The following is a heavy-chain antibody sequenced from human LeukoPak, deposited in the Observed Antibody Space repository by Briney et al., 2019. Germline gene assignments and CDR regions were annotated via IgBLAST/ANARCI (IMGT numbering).Heavy chain of an antibody. J-gene: IGHJ6*03. CDR1: GGSISSSSYY. Sequence: SETLSLTCTVSGGSISSSSYYWSWIRQPPGKGLEWIGYIYYSGSTNYNPSLKSRVTISVDTSKNQFSLKLSSVTAADTAVYYCARTSYDFWSGYYLPVYMDVWGKGTTVTVSS. D-gene: IGHD3-3*01. CDR2: IYYSGST. CDR3: ARTSYDFWSGYYLPVYMDV. V-gene: IGHV4-61*01.